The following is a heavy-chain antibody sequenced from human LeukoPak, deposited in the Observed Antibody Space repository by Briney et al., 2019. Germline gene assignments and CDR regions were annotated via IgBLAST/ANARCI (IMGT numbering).Heavy chain of an antibody. J-gene: IGHJ4*02. Sequence: GGSLRLSCAASGFSFSIYAMSWVRQAPGKGLEWVSGIGAGGGSTYYADSVKGRFTISRDNSKNTLYLQMNSLRAEDTAVYYCAKALETTVIPYYFDYWGQGTLVTVSS. D-gene: IGHD4-17*01. CDR1: GFSFSIYA. CDR2: IGAGGGST. CDR3: AKALETTVIPYYFDY. V-gene: IGHV3-23*01.